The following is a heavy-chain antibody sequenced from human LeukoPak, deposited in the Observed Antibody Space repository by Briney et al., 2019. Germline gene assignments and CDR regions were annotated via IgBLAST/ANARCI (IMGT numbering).Heavy chain of an antibody. J-gene: IGHJ4*02. V-gene: IGHV3-7*01. CDR2: INQDGSEK. CDR3: ARSSLPLAAVGIGDY. D-gene: IGHD6-13*01. Sequence: HPGGSLRLSCAASGFTFSSHWMSWVRQAPGKGLEWVANINQDGSEKYYVDSVKGRFTISRDNAKNSLYLQMNSLRAEDTAVYYCARSSLPLAAVGIGDYWGQGTLVTVSS. CDR1: GFTFSSHW.